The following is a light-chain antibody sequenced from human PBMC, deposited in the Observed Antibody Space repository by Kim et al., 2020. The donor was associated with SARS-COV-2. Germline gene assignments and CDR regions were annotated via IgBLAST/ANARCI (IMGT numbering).Light chain of an antibody. J-gene: IGLJ3*02. CDR1: SSDVGGYNY. CDR3: SSFTSSSTKL. Sequence: LTQPASVSGSPGQSITISCTGTSSDVGGYNYVSWYQQHPGKAPKLMIYDVSKRPSGVSNRFSGSKSGNTASLTISGLQPEDEADYYCSSFTSSSTKLFGGGTQLTVL. V-gene: IGLV2-14*01. CDR2: DVS.